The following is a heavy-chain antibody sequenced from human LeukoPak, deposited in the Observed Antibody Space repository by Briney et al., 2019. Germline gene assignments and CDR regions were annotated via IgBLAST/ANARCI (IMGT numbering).Heavy chain of an antibody. D-gene: IGHD3-16*01. J-gene: IGHJ4*02. CDR2: ISSSGSTI. CDR3: ARTPAMNDYVWGNRMYYFDY. Sequence: PGGSLRLSCAASGFIFSDYYMSWIRRAPGKGLEWVSYISSSGSTIYYADSVKGRFTISRDNAKNSLYLQMNSLRAEDTAVYYCARTPAMNDYVWGNRMYYFDYWGQGTLVTVSS. CDR1: GFIFSDYY. V-gene: IGHV3-11*04.